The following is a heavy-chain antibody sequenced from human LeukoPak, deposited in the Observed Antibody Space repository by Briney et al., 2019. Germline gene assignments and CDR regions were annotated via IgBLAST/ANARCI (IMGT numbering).Heavy chain of an antibody. CDR1: GGSISSSSYY. CDR2: IYYSGST. CDR3: ARGVIAARAPSYYFDY. V-gene: IGHV4-39*07. D-gene: IGHD6-6*01. Sequence: SETLSLTCTVSGGSISSSSYYWGWIRQPPGKGLEWIGSIYYSGSTYYNPSLKSRVTISVDTSKNQFSLKLSSVTAADTAVYYCARGVIAARAPSYYFDYWGQETLVTVSS. J-gene: IGHJ4*02.